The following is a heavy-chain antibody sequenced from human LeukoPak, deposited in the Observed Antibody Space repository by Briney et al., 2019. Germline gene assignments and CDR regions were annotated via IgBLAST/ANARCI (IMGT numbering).Heavy chain of an antibody. D-gene: IGHD3-10*01. J-gene: IGHJ5*02. CDR3: ASVRRRVFDP. CDR1: GGSFSGYY. Sequence: PSETLSLTCAVYGGSFSGYYWSWIRQPPGKGLEWIGEINHSGSTNYNPSLKSRVTISVDTSKNQFSLKLSSVTAADTAVYYCASVRRRVFDPWGQGTLVTVSS. CDR2: INHSGST. V-gene: IGHV4-34*01.